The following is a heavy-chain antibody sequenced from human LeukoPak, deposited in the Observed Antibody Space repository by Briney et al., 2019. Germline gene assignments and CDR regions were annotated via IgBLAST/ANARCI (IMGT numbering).Heavy chain of an antibody. Sequence: PSETLSLTCTVSGGSIRSSHWSWIRQPAGKGPEWIAIIYNSGGTNYNPSLKSRVTISRDTSKNQFSLTLTSVTAADTAVYYCASDLTVPPYNWFDPWGQGTLVTVSS. CDR2: IYNSGGT. J-gene: IGHJ5*02. CDR3: ASDLTVPPYNWFDP. V-gene: IGHV4-4*07. D-gene: IGHD7-27*01. CDR1: GGSIRSSH.